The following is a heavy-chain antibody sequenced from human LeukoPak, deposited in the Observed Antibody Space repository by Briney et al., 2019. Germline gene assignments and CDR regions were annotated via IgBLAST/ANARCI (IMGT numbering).Heavy chain of an antibody. D-gene: IGHD3-22*01. CDR2: IKSKTDGGTT. CDR1: GFTFSNAW. Sequence: GGSLRLSCAASGFTFSNAWMSWVRQAPGKGLEWVGRIKSKTDGGTTDYAAPVKGRFTISRDDSKNTLYLQMNSLKTEDTAVYYCARGDSSGLLDYWGQGTLVTVSS. J-gene: IGHJ4*02. CDR3: ARGDSSGLLDY. V-gene: IGHV3-15*01.